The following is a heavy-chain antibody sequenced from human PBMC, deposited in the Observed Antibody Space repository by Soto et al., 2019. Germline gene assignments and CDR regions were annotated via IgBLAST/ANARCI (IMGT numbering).Heavy chain of an antibody. Sequence: PSETLSLTCTVSGGSISSGDYYWSWIRQPPGKGLEWIGYIYYSGSTYYNPSLKSRVTISVDTSKNQFSLKLSSVTAADTAVYYCARFHSSVSYPLRFKTYSFDYWGQGTLVTVSS. CDR2: IYYSGST. D-gene: IGHD1-26*01. CDR3: ARFHSSVSYPLRFKTYSFDY. V-gene: IGHV4-30-4*01. J-gene: IGHJ4*02. CDR1: GGSISSGDYY.